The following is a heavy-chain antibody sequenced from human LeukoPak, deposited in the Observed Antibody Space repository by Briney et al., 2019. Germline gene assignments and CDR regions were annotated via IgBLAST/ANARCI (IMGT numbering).Heavy chain of an antibody. V-gene: IGHV4-30-4*08. Sequence: SETLSLTCTLSGGSISSGDYYWSWIRQPPGKGLEWIGYIYYSGSTYYNPSLKSRVTISVDTSKNQFSLKLSSVTAADTAVYYCARDGRRYSNYVRDYWGQGTLDTVSS. CDR2: IYYSGST. CDR3: ARDGRRYSNYVRDY. CDR1: GGSISSGDYY. J-gene: IGHJ4*02. D-gene: IGHD4-11*01.